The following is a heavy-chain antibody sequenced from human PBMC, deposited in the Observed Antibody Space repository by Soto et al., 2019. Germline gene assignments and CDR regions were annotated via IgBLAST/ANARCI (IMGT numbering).Heavy chain of an antibody. D-gene: IGHD1-7*01. Sequence: QIQLVQSGAEVKKPGASVKVSCKASGYIFTSQGISWVRQAPGQGLEWMGWISSYNGNPNYSQTLQGRVTMTTNTSTTTAFLELRSLTSDDAAVDYCARGRTRALDYWGQGTPVIVSS. J-gene: IGHJ4*02. CDR2: ISSYNGNP. CDR1: GYIFTSQG. V-gene: IGHV1-18*01. CDR3: ARGRTRALDY.